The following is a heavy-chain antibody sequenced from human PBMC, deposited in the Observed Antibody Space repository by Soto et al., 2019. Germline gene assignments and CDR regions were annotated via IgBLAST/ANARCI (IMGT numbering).Heavy chain of an antibody. V-gene: IGHV1-46*03. CDR3: ARAAGPTPRTYSTDV. Sequence: ASVKVSCKASGYTFTSYYMHWVRQAPGQGLEGMGIINPSGGSTSYAQKFQGRVTMTRDTSTSTVYMELSSLRSEDTAVYYCARAAGPTPRTYSTDVWGKGSTVTVSS. CDR2: INPSGGST. J-gene: IGHJ6*03. CDR1: GYTFTSYY.